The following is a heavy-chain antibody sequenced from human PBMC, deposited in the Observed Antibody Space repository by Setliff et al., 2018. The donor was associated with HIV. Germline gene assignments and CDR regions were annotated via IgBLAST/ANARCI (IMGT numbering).Heavy chain of an antibody. CDR3: ARDQRGTWIQLWFPGDY. CDR2: INPNSGGT. J-gene: IGHJ4*02. Sequence: GASVKVSCKASGYTFTGYYMHRVRQAPGQGLEWMGWINPNSGGTNYAQKFQGRVTMTRDTSISTAYMELSRLRSDDTAVYYCARDQRGTWIQLWFPGDYWGQGTLVTVSS. CDR1: GYTFTGYY. V-gene: IGHV1-2*02. D-gene: IGHD5-18*01.